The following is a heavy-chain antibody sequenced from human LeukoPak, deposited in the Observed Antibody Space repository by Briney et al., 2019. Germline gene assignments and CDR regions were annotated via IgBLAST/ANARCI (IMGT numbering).Heavy chain of an antibody. D-gene: IGHD2/OR15-2a*01. CDR2: IYYSGST. V-gene: IGHV4-59*01. Sequence: SETLSLTCTVSGGSISSYYWSWIRQPPGKRLECIGYIYYSGSTNYNPSLKSRVTISVDTSKNQFSLKLSSVTAADTAVYYCARGVSMPYDYWGQGTLVTVSS. CDR3: ARGVSMPYDY. J-gene: IGHJ4*02. CDR1: GGSISSYY.